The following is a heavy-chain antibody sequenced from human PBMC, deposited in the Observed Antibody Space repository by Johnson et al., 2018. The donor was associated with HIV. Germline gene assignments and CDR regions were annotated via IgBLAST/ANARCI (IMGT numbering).Heavy chain of an antibody. V-gene: IGHV3-30*02. Sequence: HVQLVESGGGVVQPGGSLRLSCAASGFTFSSYGMHWVRQAPGKGLEWVAFIRYDGSNKYYADSVKRRFTISRDNSKNTLYLQMNSLRAEDTAVYYCAKDLEEGQQWLIGAFDIWGQGTMVTVSS. D-gene: IGHD6-19*01. J-gene: IGHJ3*02. CDR1: GFTFSSYG. CDR2: IRYDGSNK. CDR3: AKDLEEGQQWLIGAFDI.